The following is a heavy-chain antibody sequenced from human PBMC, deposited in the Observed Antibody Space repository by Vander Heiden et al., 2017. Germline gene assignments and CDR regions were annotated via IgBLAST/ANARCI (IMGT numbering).Heavy chain of an antibody. CDR1: GFTFSSYA. Sequence: EVQLLESGGGLVQPGGSLSLSCAASGFTFSSYAMSWVRQAPGKGLEWVSAISGSGGSTYYADSVKGRFTISRDNSKNTLYLQMNSLRAEDTAVYYCAKDYYYDSSGRRFDYWGQGTLVTVSS. CDR2: ISGSGGST. V-gene: IGHV3-23*01. CDR3: AKDYYYDSSGRRFDY. J-gene: IGHJ4*02. D-gene: IGHD3-22*01.